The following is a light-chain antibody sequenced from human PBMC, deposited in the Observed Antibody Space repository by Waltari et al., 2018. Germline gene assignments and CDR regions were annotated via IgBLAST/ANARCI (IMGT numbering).Light chain of an antibody. Sequence: DIQMTQSPSTLSASVGDRVTITRRASQSLSSWLAWYQQKPGKAPKLLIYKASSLESGVPSRFSGSGSGTEFTLTISSLQPDDFATYYCQQYNSYSPEGTFGQGTKVEIK. CDR1: QSLSSW. CDR3: QQYNSYSPEGT. J-gene: IGKJ1*01. CDR2: KAS. V-gene: IGKV1-5*03.